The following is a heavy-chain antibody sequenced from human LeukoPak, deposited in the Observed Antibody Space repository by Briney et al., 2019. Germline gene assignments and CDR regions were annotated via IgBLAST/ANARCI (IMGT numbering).Heavy chain of an antibody. D-gene: IGHD3-10*01. V-gene: IGHV3-33*01. J-gene: IGHJ6*02. CDR2: IWYDGSNK. Sequence: GGSLRLSCAASGFTFSSYGMHWVRQAPGKGLEWVAVIWYDGSNKYYADSVKGRFTISRDNSKSTLYLQMNSRRAEETAVYYSARDPYYGSGSYYEGGGYYYYGMDVWGQGTTVTVSS. CDR1: GFTFSSYG. CDR3: ARDPYYGSGSYYEGGGYYYYGMDV.